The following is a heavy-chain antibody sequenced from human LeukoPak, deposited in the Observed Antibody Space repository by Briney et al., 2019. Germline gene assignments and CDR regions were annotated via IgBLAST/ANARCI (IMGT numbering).Heavy chain of an antibody. J-gene: IGHJ3*02. CDR3: ARVFNYDYVWGSYRDAFDI. CDR2: INHSGST. V-gene: IGHV4-34*01. D-gene: IGHD3-16*02. Sequence: SETLSLTCAVYGGSFSGYYWSWIRQPPGKGLEWIGEINHSGSTNYNPSLKSRVTISVDTSKNQFSLKLSSVTAADTAVYYCARVFNYDYVWGSYRDAFDIWGQGTMVTVSS. CDR1: GGSFSGYY.